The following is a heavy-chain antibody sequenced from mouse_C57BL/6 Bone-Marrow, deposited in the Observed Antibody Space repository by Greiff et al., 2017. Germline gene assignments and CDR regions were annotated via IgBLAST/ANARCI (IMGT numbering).Heavy chain of an antibody. D-gene: IGHD4-1*01. CDR2: IYPGSGST. V-gene: IGHV1-55*01. CDR1: GYTFTSYW. Sequence: VQLQQPGAELVKPGASVKMSCKASGYTFTSYWITWVKPRPGQGLEWVGEIYPGSGSTTYNEKFKSKATLTVDTSSSTAYMQLSSLTSEDSAGYYCARSPLNCDPWLAYWGQGTLVTVSA. CDR3: ARSPLNCDPWLAY. J-gene: IGHJ3*01.